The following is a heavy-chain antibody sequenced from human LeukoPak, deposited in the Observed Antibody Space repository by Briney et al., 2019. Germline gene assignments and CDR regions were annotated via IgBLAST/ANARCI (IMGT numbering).Heavy chain of an antibody. V-gene: IGHV4-4*02. D-gene: IGHD6-19*01. CDR3: ARFPSSGWYLDAFDI. J-gene: IGHJ3*02. CDR2: IYHSGST. CDR1: GGSISSSNW. Sequence: SGTLSLTCAVSGGSISSSNWWSWVRQPPGKGLEWIGEIYHSGSTNYNPSLKSRVTISVDKSKNQFSLKLSSVTAADTAVYYCARFPSSGWYLDAFDIWGQGTMVTVSS.